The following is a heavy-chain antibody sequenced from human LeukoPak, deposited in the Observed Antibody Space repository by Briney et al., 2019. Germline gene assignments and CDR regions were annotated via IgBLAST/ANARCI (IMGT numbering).Heavy chain of an antibody. CDR2: LSGSGTTT. Sequence: PGGSLRLSCAASGFTFSDYAMSWVRQVPGKGLEWVSTLSGSGTTTFYANSVKGRFTISRDSSKNTLYLQMNSLRAADTVLYYCTKDYDTVGYYSSDYWGQGTLVTVSS. V-gene: IGHV3-23*01. D-gene: IGHD3-22*01. CDR3: TKDYDTVGYYSSDY. CDR1: GFTFSDYA. J-gene: IGHJ4*02.